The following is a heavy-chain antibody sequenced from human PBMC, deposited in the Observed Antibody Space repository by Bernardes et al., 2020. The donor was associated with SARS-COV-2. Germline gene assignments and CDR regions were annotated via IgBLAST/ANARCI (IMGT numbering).Heavy chain of an antibody. CDR1: GFTFKTYT. V-gene: IGHV3-30-3*01. CDR3: ASERTSRRIALAGTFDY. J-gene: IGHJ4*02. CDR2: ISFDGSNQ. Sequence: GGSLRLSCAASGFTFKTYTMHWVRQAPGKGLEWVAVISFDGSNQYYADSVKGRFTISRDNSKDTLYLQMNSLRAGDTALYYCASERTSRRIALAGTFDYWGQGTLVTVSS. D-gene: IGHD6-19*01.